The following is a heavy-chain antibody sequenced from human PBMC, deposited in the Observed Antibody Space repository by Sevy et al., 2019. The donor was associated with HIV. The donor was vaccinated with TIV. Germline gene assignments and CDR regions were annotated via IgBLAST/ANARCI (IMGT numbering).Heavy chain of an antibody. Sequence: SETLSLTCTVSGGSISSYYWSWIRQPPGKGLEWIGYIYYSGSTNYNPSLKSRVTISVDTSQNQFSLKLSSVTAADTAVYYCARTRDSSGYYHANWFDPWGQGTLVTVSS. V-gene: IGHV4-59*12. CDR1: GGSISSYY. D-gene: IGHD3-22*01. J-gene: IGHJ5*02. CDR3: ARTRDSSGYYHANWFDP. CDR2: IYYSGST.